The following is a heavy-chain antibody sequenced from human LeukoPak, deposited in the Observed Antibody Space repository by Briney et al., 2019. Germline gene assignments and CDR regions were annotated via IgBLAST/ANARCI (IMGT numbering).Heavy chain of an antibody. J-gene: IGHJ6*03. CDR2: INPSGGST. V-gene: IGHV1-46*01. CDR3: AEYDFWSGYSLRTNYYYYMDV. D-gene: IGHD3-3*01. Sequence: ASVKVSCKASGYTFTSYYMHWVRQAPGQGLERMGIINPSGGSTSYAQKFQGRVTMTRDTSTSTAYMELSSLRSEDTAVYYCAEYDFWSGYSLRTNYYYYMDVWGKGTTVTVSS. CDR1: GYTFTSYY.